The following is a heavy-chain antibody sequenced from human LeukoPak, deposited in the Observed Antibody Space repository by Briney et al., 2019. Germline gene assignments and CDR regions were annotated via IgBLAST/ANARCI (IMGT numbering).Heavy chain of an antibody. V-gene: IGHV4-30-2*01. Sequence: SQTLSLTCAVSGGSISSGGYSWSWIRQPPGKGLEWIGYIYHSGSTYYNPSLKSRVTISVDRSKNQFSLKLSSVTAADTAVYYCARGPVSGWEYFQHWGQGTLVTVSS. D-gene: IGHD3-22*01. J-gene: IGHJ1*01. CDR1: GGSISSGGYS. CDR3: ARGPVSGWEYFQH. CDR2: IYHSGST.